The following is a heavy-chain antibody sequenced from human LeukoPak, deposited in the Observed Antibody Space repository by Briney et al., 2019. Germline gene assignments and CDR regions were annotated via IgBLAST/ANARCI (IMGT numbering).Heavy chain of an antibody. CDR2: ISYDGSNK. V-gene: IGHV3-30-3*01. J-gene: IGHJ2*01. CDR3: ARESIAYGGLRYFDL. CDR1: GFTFSNYA. D-gene: IGHD3-16*01. Sequence: GGSLRLSCAASGFTFSNYAMHWVRQAPGKGLEWVAVISYDGSNKFYADSVKGQFTFSRDNSKNTLYLQMNSLRTEDTAVYYCARESIAYGGLRYFDLWGRGTLVTVSS.